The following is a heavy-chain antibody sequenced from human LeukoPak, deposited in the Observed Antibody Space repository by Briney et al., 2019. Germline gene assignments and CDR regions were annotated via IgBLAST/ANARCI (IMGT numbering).Heavy chain of an antibody. D-gene: IGHD1-7*01. CDR1: GFTFSSYS. CDR2: ISSSSSYI. V-gene: IGHV3-21*01. CDR3: ARDRRNYVPTDAFDI. Sequence: GGSLRLSCAASGFTFSSYSMNWVRQAPGKGLEWVSSISSSSSYIYYADSVKGRFTISRDNAKNSLYLQMNSLRAEDTAVYYCARDRRNYVPTDAFDIWGQGTMVTVSS. J-gene: IGHJ3*02.